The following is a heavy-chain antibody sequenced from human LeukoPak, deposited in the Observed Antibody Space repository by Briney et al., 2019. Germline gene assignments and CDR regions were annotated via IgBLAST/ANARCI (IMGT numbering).Heavy chain of an antibody. J-gene: IGHJ2*01. D-gene: IGHD3-9*01. CDR3: ARDLIVINFDWHHWYFDL. Sequence: GGSLRLSCAASGFAFNTYSLHWVRQAPDTGLGWMAGISSDGSKTYYTHSVQDRFTISRDNSKNTLYLQMNSLRAEDTAVYYCARDLIVINFDWHHWYFDLWGRGTLVTVSS. V-gene: IGHV3-30*10. CDR2: ISSDGSKT. CDR1: GFAFNTYS.